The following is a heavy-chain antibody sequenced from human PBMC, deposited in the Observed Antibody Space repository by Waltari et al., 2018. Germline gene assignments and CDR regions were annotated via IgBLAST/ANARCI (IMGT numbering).Heavy chain of an antibody. CDR1: GFSLSAYT. D-gene: IGHD1-26*01. J-gene: IGHJ4*02. CDR3: ARDGGGYSLGF. Sequence: EVHLVESGGGLVQPGGSLRLSCAASGFSLSAYTMHWVRQPPGKGLEYVSGILSTGGGTFYANSVRGRVTISRDTSKNTLYLHMGSLRAEDMALYYCARDGGGYSLGFWGQGTLVTVS. CDR2: ILSTGGGT. V-gene: IGHV3-64*01.